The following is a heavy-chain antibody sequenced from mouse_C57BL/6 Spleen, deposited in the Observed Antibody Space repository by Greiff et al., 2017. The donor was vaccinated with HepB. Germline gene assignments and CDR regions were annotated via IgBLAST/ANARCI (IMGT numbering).Heavy chain of an antibody. CDR3: ARGDYDQRYAMDY. J-gene: IGHJ4*01. V-gene: IGHV4-1*01. CDR1: GIDFSRYW. Sequence: EVKLLESGGGLVQPGGSLKLSCAASGIDFSRYWMSWVRRAPGKGLEWIGEINPDSSTINYAPSLKDKFIISRDNAKNTLYLQMSKVRSEDTALYYCARGDYDQRYAMDYWGQGTSVTVSS. CDR2: INPDSSTI. D-gene: IGHD2-4*01.